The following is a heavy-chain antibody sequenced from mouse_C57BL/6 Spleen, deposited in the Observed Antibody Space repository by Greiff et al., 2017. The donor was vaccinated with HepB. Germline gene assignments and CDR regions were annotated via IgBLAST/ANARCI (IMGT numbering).Heavy chain of an antibody. CDR1: GYTFTSYW. J-gene: IGHJ2*01. V-gene: IGHV1-61*01. D-gene: IGHD1-1*01. CDR3: AINGGGVAHFDY. Sequence: QVQLQQPGAELVRPGSSVKLSCKASGYTFTSYWMDWVKQRPGQGLEWIGNIYPSDSETHYNHKFKDKATLTVDKSSSTAYMQLSSLTSEDSAVYYCAINGGGVAHFDYRGQGTTLSVSS. CDR2: IYPSDSET.